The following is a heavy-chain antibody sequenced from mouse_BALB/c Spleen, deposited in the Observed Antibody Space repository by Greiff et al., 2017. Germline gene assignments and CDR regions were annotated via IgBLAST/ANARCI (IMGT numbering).Heavy chain of an antibody. Sequence: QVQLQQSAAELARPGASVKMSCKASGYTFTSYTMHWVKQRPGQGLEWIGYINPSSGYTEYNQKFKDKTTLTADKSSSTAYMQLSSLTSEDSAVYYCARGGGNYDYAMDYWGQGTSVTVSS. V-gene: IGHV1-4*02. D-gene: IGHD2-1*01. J-gene: IGHJ4*01. CDR1: GYTFTSYT. CDR3: ARGGGNYDYAMDY. CDR2: INPSSGYT.